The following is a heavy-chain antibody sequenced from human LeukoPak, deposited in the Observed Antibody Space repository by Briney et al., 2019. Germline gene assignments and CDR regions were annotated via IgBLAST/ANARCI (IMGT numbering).Heavy chain of an antibody. CDR1: GFTFSSYA. CDR2: ISYDGSNK. D-gene: IGHD5-12*01. J-gene: IGHJ4*02. V-gene: IGHV3-30*04. Sequence: PGGSLRLSCAASGFTFSSYAMHWVRQAPGKGLEWVAVISYDGSNKYYADSVKGRFTISRDNSKNTLYLQMNSLRAEDTAVYYCAREMGGYPFDYWGQGTLVTVSS. CDR3: AREMGGYPFDY.